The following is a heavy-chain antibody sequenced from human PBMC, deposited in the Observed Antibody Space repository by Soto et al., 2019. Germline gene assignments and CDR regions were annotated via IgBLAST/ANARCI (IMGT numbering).Heavy chain of an antibody. CDR1: GFTFSSYV. CDR3: AGVFSDERSKYYFDY. D-gene: IGHD1-26*01. CDR2: IIPIFGTA. V-gene: IGHV1-69*01. Sequence: VQLVESGGGLVKPGGSLRLSCAASGFTFSSYVISWVRQAPGQGLEWMGGIIPIFGTANYAQKFQGRVTITADESTGTAYMELSSLRSRDTAVYYCAGVFSDERSKYYFDYWGRGTLVTVSS. J-gene: IGHJ4*02.